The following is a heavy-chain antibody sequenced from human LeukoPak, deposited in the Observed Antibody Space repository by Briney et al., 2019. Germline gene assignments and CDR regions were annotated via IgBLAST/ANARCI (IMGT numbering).Heavy chain of an antibody. CDR2: ISSSGSTI. J-gene: IGHJ4*02. Sequence: PGGSLRLSCAASGFTFSDYYMSWIRQAPGKGLEWVSYISSSGSTIYYADSVKGQFTISRDNAKNSLYLQMNSLRAEDTAVYYCARPYYDSSGYTYFDYWGQGTLVTVSS. V-gene: IGHV3-11*01. CDR3: ARPYYDSSGYTYFDY. D-gene: IGHD3-22*01. CDR1: GFTFSDYY.